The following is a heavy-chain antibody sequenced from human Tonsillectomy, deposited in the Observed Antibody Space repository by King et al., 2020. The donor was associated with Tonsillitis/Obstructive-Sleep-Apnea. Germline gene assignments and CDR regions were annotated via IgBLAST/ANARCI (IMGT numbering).Heavy chain of an antibody. V-gene: IGHV3-30*04. Sequence: VQLVESGGGVVQPGRSLRLSCAASGFTFSSYAMHWVRQAPGKGLEWVAVISYDGSNKYYADSVKGRFTISRDNSKNTLYLQMNSLRAEDTAVYYCASDEHYDFWSTFDPWGQGTLVTVSS. J-gene: IGHJ5*02. CDR3: ASDEHYDFWSTFDP. CDR1: GFTFSSYA. D-gene: IGHD3-3*01. CDR2: ISYDGSNK.